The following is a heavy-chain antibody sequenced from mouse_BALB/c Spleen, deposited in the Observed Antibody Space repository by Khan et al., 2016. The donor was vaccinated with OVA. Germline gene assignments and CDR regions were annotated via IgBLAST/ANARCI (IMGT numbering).Heavy chain of an antibody. CDR3: TRYYGSIYYFDY. CDR1: GYTFTSYW. CDR2: IAPGSGST. V-gene: IGHV1S41*01. Sequence: DLVKPGASVKLSCKASGYTFTSYWINWIKQRPGQGLEWIGRIAPGSGSTYYNEMFKGKATLTVDTSSSTAYIQLSSLSSEDSAVYFGTRYYGSIYYFDYWGQGTTLTVSS. D-gene: IGHD1-1*01. J-gene: IGHJ2*01.